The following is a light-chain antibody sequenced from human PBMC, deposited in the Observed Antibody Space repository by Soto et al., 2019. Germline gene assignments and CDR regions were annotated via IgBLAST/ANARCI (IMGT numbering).Light chain of an antibody. Sequence: QSALTQPASVSGSPGQSITISCTGTTSDVGSYDLVSWYQQHPGKAPKIMIYGVSKRPSGDSNRFSGSKSGNTASLTISGLQAEDEADYYCCSYAGGRSPYVFGTGTQLTVL. CDR1: TSDVGSYDL. CDR2: GVS. CDR3: CSYAGGRSPYV. V-gene: IGLV2-23*02. J-gene: IGLJ1*01.